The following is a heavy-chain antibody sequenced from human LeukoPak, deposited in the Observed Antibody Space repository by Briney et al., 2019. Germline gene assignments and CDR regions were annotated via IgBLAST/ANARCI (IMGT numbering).Heavy chain of an antibody. Sequence: PSQTLSLTSTVSGGSISSGDYYWSWIRQPPGKGLEWIGYIYYSECTYYNPSLKSRVTISVDTSKNQFSLKLSSVTAADTAVYYCARERNIFGVVIDVWFDPWGQGTLVTVSS. CDR1: GGSISSGDYY. D-gene: IGHD3-3*02. CDR2: IYYSECT. CDR3: ARERNIFGVVIDVWFDP. J-gene: IGHJ5*02. V-gene: IGHV4-30-4*08.